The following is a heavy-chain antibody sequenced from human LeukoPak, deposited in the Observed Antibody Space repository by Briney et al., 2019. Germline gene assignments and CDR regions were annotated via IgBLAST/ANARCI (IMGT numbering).Heavy chain of an antibody. D-gene: IGHD4-11*01. V-gene: IGHV3-21*04. CDR1: GFTFSSYS. J-gene: IGHJ4*02. Sequence: GGSLRLSCAASGFTFSSYSMAWVRQAPGKGLEWVSSMSSGSRYIYYADSVRGRFTISRDNAKNSLYLLMNSLRAEDTAVYYCAKDRSNNDNSIPFDYWGQGTLVTVSS. CDR3: AKDRSNNDNSIPFDY. CDR2: MSSGSRYI.